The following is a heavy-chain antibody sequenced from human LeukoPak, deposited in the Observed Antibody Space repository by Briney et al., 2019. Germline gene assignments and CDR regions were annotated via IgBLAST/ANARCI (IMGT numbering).Heavy chain of an antibody. J-gene: IGHJ3*01. Sequence: NPSETLSLTCTVSGGSISSCYWTWIRQPPGKGLEWIGDIYITGSTNYNPYLKRRVTMSVDTSKNQFSLRLSSVTAADTAVYYCARVRIGETSYDASDVWGLGTMVTVSS. CDR2: IYITGST. D-gene: IGHD1-26*01. CDR1: GGSISSCY. V-gene: IGHV4-59*13. CDR3: ARVRIGETSYDASDV.